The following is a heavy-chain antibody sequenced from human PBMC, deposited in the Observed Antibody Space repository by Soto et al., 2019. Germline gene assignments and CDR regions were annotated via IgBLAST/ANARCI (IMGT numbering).Heavy chain of an antibody. CDR1: GFTFSSYA. CDR2: ISGSGGST. J-gene: IGHJ4*02. CDR3: AKDDYYDSSYSDY. D-gene: IGHD3-22*01. Sequence: EVQLLESGGGLVQPGGSLRLSCAASGFTFSSYAMSWVRQAPGKGLEWVSAISGSGGSTYYADSVKGRFTISRDNSKNPLYLQMSSLRAEDTAVYYCAKDDYYDSSYSDYWGQGTLVTVSS. V-gene: IGHV3-23*01.